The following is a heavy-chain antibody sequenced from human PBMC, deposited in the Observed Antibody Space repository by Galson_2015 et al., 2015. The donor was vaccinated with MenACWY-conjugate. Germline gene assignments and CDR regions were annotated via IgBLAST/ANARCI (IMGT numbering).Heavy chain of an antibody. D-gene: IGHD3-10*01. CDR2: IYSGGST. Sequence: SLRLSCAASGLTVSSKYMTWLRQAPGKGLEWDSIIYSGGSTYYADSVKGRFTISRDNSKNTVYLQMNSLKTDDTAVYYCVTLPGKDDYWGQGTLVTVSS. V-gene: IGHV3-66*02. J-gene: IGHJ4*02. CDR3: VTLPGKDDY. CDR1: GLTVSSKY.